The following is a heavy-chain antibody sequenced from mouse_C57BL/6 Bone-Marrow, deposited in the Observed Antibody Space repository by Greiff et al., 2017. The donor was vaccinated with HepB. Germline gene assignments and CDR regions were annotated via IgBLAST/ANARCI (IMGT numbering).Heavy chain of an antibody. CDR3: TRGWLPLFDY. V-gene: IGHV1-15*01. Sequence: VQLQQSGAELVRPGASVTLSCKASGYTFTDYEMHWVKQTPVHGLEWIGAIDPETGGTAYNQKFKGKAILTADKSSSTAYLERRSLTSEDSAVYYCTRGWLPLFDYWGQGTTLTVSS. CDR1: GYTFTDYE. J-gene: IGHJ2*01. CDR2: IDPETGGT. D-gene: IGHD2-3*01.